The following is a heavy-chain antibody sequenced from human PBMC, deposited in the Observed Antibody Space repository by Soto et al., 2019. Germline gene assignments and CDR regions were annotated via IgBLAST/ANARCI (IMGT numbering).Heavy chain of an antibody. CDR1: GFTFSNSA. CDR2: ISASGRST. D-gene: IGHD2-21*01. J-gene: IGHJ5*01. CDR3: PKDGDWLHLHFES. Sequence: PEGSLRLSCTASGFTFSNSAMTWVRQAPGKGLEWVSIISASGRSTYHAASVKGRFTISRDNSKDTLYLQMTRLRAEDTATYYCPKDGDWLHLHFESWGQGXQVTVYS. V-gene: IGHV3-23*01.